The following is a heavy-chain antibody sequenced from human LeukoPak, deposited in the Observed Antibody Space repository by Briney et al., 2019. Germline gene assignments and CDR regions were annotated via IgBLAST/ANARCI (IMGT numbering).Heavy chain of an antibody. CDR1: GLTFRNYA. CDR3: AKGLSGYDDY. D-gene: IGHD5-12*01. J-gene: IGHJ4*02. CDR2: ISGSGGST. Sequence: GGSLRLSCAASGLTFRNYAMSWVRQAPGKGLEWVSVISGSGGSTFYADSVKGRFTISRDSSNNILYLQMNSLRDEDTAVYYCAKGLSGYDDYWGQGTLVTVSS. V-gene: IGHV3-23*01.